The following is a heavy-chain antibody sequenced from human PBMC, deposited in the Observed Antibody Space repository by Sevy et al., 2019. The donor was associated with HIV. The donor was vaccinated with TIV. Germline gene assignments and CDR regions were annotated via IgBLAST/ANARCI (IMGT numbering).Heavy chain of an antibody. CDR1: GFSFSDHR. J-gene: IGHJ4*02. CDR2: ISYDGRNTK. V-gene: IGHV3-30*03. CDR3: ARDRGEILSSAFDY. D-gene: IGHD3-16*01. Sequence: GGSLRLSCVGSGFSFSDHRMYWVRQAPGKGLEWVAVISYDGRNTKYKADSVKGRFTISRDNSKNTLYLQMNSLRAEDTAIHYCARDRGEILSSAFDYWGQGTLVTVSS.